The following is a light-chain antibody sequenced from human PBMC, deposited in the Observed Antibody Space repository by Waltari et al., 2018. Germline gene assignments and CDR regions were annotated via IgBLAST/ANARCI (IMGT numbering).Light chain of an antibody. CDR1: RFNIGTNF. V-gene: IGLV1-51*01. CDR3: ATWDRGLRAVV. Sequence: QSVFTQPPSVSAAPGPRVTLPCSGTRFNIGTNFVSWYPRRPKTAPKLLIYDNDERPSGISDRFSASKSGTSATLAIAGLQTGDEADYFCATWDRGLRAVVFGGGTKLTVL. J-gene: IGLJ2*01. CDR2: DND.